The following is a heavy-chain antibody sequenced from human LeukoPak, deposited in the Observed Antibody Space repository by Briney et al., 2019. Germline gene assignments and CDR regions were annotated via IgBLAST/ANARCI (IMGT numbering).Heavy chain of an antibody. J-gene: IGHJ4*02. D-gene: IGHD3-9*01. CDR1: GYTFTSYY. Sequence: GASVKVSCKASGYTFTSYYMHWVRQAPGQGLEWMGIINPNAGTTSYAQKFQGRVTVTRDTSTSTVYMELSSLRSEDTAVYYCARDLSGGKLRNFDWLPPDYWGQGTLVTVSS. CDR2: INPNAGTT. CDR3: ARDLSGGKLRNFDWLPPDY. V-gene: IGHV1-46*01.